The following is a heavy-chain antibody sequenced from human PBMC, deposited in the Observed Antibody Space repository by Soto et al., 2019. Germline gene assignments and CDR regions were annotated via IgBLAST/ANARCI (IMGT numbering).Heavy chain of an antibody. D-gene: IGHD2-21*02. CDR2: ISSNGGST. CDR3: ARNYGGNSYAFDI. J-gene: IGHJ3*02. CDR1: GVSLKSYA. V-gene: IGHV3-64*02. Sequence: PGGSMRLSCATSGVSLKSYAMHWVRQDPGKGLEYVSAISSNGGSTYYADSVKGRFTISRDNSKNTLYLQMGSLRAEDMAVYYCARNYGGNSYAFDIWGQGTMVTVSS.